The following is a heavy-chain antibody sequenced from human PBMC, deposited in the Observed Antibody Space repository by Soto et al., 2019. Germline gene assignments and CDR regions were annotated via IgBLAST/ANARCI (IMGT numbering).Heavy chain of an antibody. CDR2: IWYDGSNK. V-gene: IGHV3-33*01. J-gene: IGHJ4*02. D-gene: IGHD3-22*01. Sequence: QVQLVESGGGVVQPGRSLRLSCAASGFTFSSYGMHWVRQAPGKGLEWVAVIWYDGSNKYYADSVKGRFTISRDNSKNTLYLQMNSLRADDTAVYYCAREGEYYYDSSVYYSVYYFDYWGQATLVTVSS. CDR3: AREGEYYYDSSVYYSVYYFDY. CDR1: GFTFSSYG.